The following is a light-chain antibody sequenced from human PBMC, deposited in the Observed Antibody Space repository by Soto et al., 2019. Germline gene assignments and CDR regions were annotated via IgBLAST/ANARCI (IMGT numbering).Light chain of an antibody. V-gene: IGLV2-8*01. CDR1: SSDVGGYDY. CDR2: EVT. CDR3: SSYTGGNPSYV. J-gene: IGLJ1*01. Sequence: QSVLTQPPSASGSPGQSVTISCTGTSSDVGGYDYVSWYQQHPGKAPKLMIYEVTIRPSGVSDRFSGSKSGNTASLTVSGLLAEDEADYYCSSYTGGNPSYVFGTGTKVTVL.